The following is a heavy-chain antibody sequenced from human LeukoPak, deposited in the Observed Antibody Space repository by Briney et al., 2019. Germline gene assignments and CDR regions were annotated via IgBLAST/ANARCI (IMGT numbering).Heavy chain of an antibody. J-gene: IGHJ4*02. D-gene: IGHD3-22*01. V-gene: IGHV3-30-3*01. Sequence: GRSLRLSCAASGFTFSTYAMHWVRQAPGKGLEWVAVMSYDGTNKYYADSVKGRVTISRDNSKNTLYLQMNSLRAEDTAVYFCARPATTFYYDRSGYWYFDYWGQGTLVTVSS. CDR2: MSYDGTNK. CDR3: ARPATTFYYDRSGYWYFDY. CDR1: GFTFSTYA.